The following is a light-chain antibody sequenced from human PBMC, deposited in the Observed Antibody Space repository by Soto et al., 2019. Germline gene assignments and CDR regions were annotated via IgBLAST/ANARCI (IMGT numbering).Light chain of an antibody. CDR2: LGS. CDR1: QSLLHSNGYNY. CDR3: MQALQTPPT. Sequence: DIVMTPSPLSLPVTPGEPASISCRSSQSLLHSNGYNYLDWYLQKPGQSPHLLIYLGSNRASGVPDRFSGSGSGTDFTLKISRVEAEDVGVYYCMQALQTPPTFGGGTKVEIK. J-gene: IGKJ4*01. V-gene: IGKV2-28*01.